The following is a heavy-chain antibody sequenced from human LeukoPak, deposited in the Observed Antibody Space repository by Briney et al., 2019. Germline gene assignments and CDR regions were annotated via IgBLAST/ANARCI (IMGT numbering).Heavy chain of an antibody. CDR2: IRYDGSNK. D-gene: IGHD5-18*01. CDR1: GFTFSSYG. CDR3: AKRFERDTAMVRDYFDY. J-gene: IGHJ4*02. V-gene: IGHV3-30*02. Sequence: GGSLRLSCAASGFTFSSYGMHWVRQAPGKGLEWVAFIRYDGSNKYYADSVKGRFTISRDNSKNTLYLQMNSLRAEDTAVYYCAKRFERDTAMVRDYFDYWGQGTLVTVSS.